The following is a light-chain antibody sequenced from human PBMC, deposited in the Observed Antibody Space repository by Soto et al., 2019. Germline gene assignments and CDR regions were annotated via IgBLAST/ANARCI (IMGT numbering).Light chain of an antibody. CDR3: QQSSNWPLT. CDR2: DAS. Sequence: EIVLTQSPATLSLSPGERATLSCRASQSVSSCLAWYQQKPGQAPRLLIYDASNRATGIPARFSGSGSGTDVTLTIISLEPEDFAVYYCQQSSNWPLTFGGGTKVEIK. V-gene: IGKV3-11*01. CDR1: QSVSSC. J-gene: IGKJ4*01.